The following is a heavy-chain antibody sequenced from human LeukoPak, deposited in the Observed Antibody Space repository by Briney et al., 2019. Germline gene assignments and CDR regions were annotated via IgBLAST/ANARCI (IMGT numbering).Heavy chain of an antibody. V-gene: IGHV5-51*01. D-gene: IGHD1-26*01. CDR1: GYDFTTYW. J-gene: IGHJ3*02. Sequence: GESLKISCKGSGYDFTTYWIGWVRQKPGKGLEWMGIIYPGDSDTRYSPSFQGQVTISADKSISTAYLQWSSLKASDTAMYYCASSTIVGATLDAFDIWGQGTMVTVSS. CDR3: ASSTIVGATLDAFDI. CDR2: IYPGDSDT.